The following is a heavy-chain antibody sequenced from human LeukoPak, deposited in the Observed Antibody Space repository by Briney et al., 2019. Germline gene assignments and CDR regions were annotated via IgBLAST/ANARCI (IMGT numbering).Heavy chain of an antibody. J-gene: IGHJ3*02. Sequence: GGSLRLSCAASGFTFSNNWMSWVRQAPGKGLEWVANIKQDGSGKYYVDSVKGRFTISRDNAKNSLYLQMNSLRAEDTAVYYCARKDTAMVIFDAFDIWGQGTMVTVSS. V-gene: IGHV3-7*01. CDR1: GFTFSNNW. CDR2: IKQDGSGK. D-gene: IGHD5-18*01. CDR3: ARKDTAMVIFDAFDI.